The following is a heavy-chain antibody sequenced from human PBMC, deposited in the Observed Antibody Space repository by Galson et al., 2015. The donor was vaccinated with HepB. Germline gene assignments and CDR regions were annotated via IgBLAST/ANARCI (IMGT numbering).Heavy chain of an antibody. CDR1: VFTFTSYA. V-gene: IGHV3-23*01. J-gene: IGHJ6*02. Sequence: SLRLSCAASVFTFTSYAMSWVRQAPGKGLEWVSGISNNGGRTYYADSVKGRFTISRDNSKNTLYLQMNSLRAEDTAVYYCAQVKGIAYGMDVWAKGPRSPSP. CDR3: AQVKGIAYGMDV. D-gene: IGHD6-13*01. CDR2: ISNNGGRT.